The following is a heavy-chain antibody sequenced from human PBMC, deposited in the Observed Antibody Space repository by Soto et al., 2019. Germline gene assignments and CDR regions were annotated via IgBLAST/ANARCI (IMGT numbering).Heavy chain of an antibody. Sequence: EVQLLESGGGLVQPGGSLRLSCAASGFTFSSYAMSWVRQAPGKGLEWVSAISGSGGSTYYADSVKGRFTISRDNSKNTLYRKMNSLRAEDTAVYYCAKEADPIFGVAKGPWFDPWGQGTLVTVSS. V-gene: IGHV3-23*01. CDR1: GFTFSSYA. CDR3: AKEADPIFGVAKGPWFDP. CDR2: ISGSGGST. D-gene: IGHD3-3*01. J-gene: IGHJ5*02.